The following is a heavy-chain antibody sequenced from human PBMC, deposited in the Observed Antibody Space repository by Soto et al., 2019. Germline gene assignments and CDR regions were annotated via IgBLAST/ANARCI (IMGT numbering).Heavy chain of an antibody. Sequence: ESGGGLVQPGGSLRLSCAASGFTFSSYEMNWVRQAPGKGLEWVSYISSSGSTIYYADSVKGRFTISRDNAKNSLYLQMNSLRAEDTAVYYCARVWIGYGMDVWGQGTTVTVSS. V-gene: IGHV3-48*03. CDR2: ISSSGSTI. J-gene: IGHJ6*02. CDR3: ARVWIGYGMDV. CDR1: GFTFSSYE. D-gene: IGHD2-2*03.